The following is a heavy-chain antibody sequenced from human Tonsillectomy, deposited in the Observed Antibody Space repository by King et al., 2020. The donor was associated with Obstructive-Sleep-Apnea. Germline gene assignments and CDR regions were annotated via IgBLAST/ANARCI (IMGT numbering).Heavy chain of an antibody. V-gene: IGHV3-30*04. CDR2: SSFDGSNK. D-gene: IGHD2-2*01. J-gene: IGHJ4*02. Sequence: VQLVESGGGVVQPGRSLRLSCAASGFISSIYAIHWVRQAPGKGLEWVVVSSFDGSNKFYPDSVKGRFTFVRDHSKTTLYLQMNSLRAEDTAVYYCARGTPSPLDYWGQGTLVTVSS. CDR3: ARGTPSPLDY. CDR1: GFISSIYA.